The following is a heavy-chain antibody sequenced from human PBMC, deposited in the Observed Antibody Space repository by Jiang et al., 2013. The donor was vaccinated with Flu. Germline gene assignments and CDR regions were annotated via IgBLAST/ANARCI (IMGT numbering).Heavy chain of an antibody. J-gene: IGHJ6*02. CDR3: ARHGRNRVATTRKQQLRPDGMDV. V-gene: IGHV4-34*01. Sequence: LLKPSETLSLTCAVYGGSISGYYWSWIRQPPGKGLEWIGEINHSGNTNYDPSLKSRVTISLETSKNQFSLKLNSVTAADTAEYYCARHGRNRVATTRKQQLRPDGMDVWGQGTTVTVSS. D-gene: IGHD5-12*01. CDR1: GGSISGYY. CDR2: INHSGNT.